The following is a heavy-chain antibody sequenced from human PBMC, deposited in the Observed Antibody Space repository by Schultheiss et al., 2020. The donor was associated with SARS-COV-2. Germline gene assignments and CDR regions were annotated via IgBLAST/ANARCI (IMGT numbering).Heavy chain of an antibody. CDR1: GLIFKNYA. J-gene: IGHJ6*02. Sequence: GGSLRLSCAAPGLIFKNYAMTWVRLAPGKGLEWVSTISGSGKTTYYADSVRGRFIISRDNSKNTLYLQMTSLRVEDTAMYYCVRDGPAASYGMDVWGQGTTVTVSS. D-gene: IGHD2-2*01. V-gene: IGHV3-23*01. CDR2: ISGSGKTT. CDR3: VRDGPAASYGMDV.